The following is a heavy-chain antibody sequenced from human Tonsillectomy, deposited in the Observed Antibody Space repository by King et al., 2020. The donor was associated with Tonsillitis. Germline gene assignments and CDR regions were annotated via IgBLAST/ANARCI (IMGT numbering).Heavy chain of an antibody. CDR3: ARWAGRDY. Sequence: VQLVESGGGLVQRGGSLRLSCVASGFTASGFSFSSSWMTWVRQAPGKGLEWVANIKPDGGDKYYVDSVKGRFSISRDNTKNSLYLQMNSLRPEDTAVYYCARWAGRDYWGQGTLVTVSS. CDR1: GFSFSSSW. J-gene: IGHJ4*02. V-gene: IGHV3-7*03. CDR2: IKPDGGDK. D-gene: IGHD6-19*01.